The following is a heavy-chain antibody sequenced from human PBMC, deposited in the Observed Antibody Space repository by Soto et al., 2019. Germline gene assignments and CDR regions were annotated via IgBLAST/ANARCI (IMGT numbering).Heavy chain of an antibody. CDR2: IKTEPDDGTI. CDR1: GLIFSDVW. CDR3: TTSNLGVDF. J-gene: IGHJ4*02. Sequence: VSLRLSCAASGLIFSDVWMTWVRQAPGKGLEWVGRIKTEPDDGTIDYAAPVRGRFTISRDDSKNTLYLQMTSLTPDDTGVYYCTTSNLGVDFWGPGTLVTVSS. V-gene: IGHV3-15*01. D-gene: IGHD1-1*01.